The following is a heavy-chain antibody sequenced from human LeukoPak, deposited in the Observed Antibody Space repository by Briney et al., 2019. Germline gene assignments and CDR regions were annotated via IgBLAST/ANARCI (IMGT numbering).Heavy chain of an antibody. J-gene: IGHJ4*02. V-gene: IGHV1-2*02. CDR3: ARVGITIFGVVRGYFDY. CDR2: INPNSGGT. Sequence: ASVKVSCKASGYTFTGYYMHWVRQAPGQGLEWMGWINPNSGGTNYAQKFQGRVTMTRDTSISTAYMELSRLRSDGTAVYYCARVGITIFGVVRGYFDYWGQGTLVTVSS. CDR1: GYTFTGYY. D-gene: IGHD3-3*01.